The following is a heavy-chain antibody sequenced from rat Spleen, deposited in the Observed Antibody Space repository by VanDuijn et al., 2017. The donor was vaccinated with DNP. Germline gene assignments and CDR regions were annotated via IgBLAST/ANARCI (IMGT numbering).Heavy chain of an antibody. CDR1: GYSITSCCR. V-gene: IGHV3-3*01. Sequence: EVQLQESGPGLVEPSQSLSLTCSVTGYSITSCCRWTWIRKFPGHKLEWMGYINSAGSTNYNPSLKGRISITSDTSKNQFFLQVNSVTTEDTATYYCARWTTEGMGFDYWGQGVMVTVSS. D-gene: IGHD1-11*01. CDR2: INSAGST. CDR3: ARWTTEGMGFDY. J-gene: IGHJ2*01.